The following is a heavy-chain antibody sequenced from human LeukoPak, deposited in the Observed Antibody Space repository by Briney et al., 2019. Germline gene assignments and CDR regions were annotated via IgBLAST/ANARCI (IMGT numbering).Heavy chain of an antibody. J-gene: IGHJ4*02. CDR3: ARHEEEDGYNAKTFHY. CDR2: IYYSGRT. D-gene: IGHD5-24*01. CDR1: GDSISGSNYY. Sequence: SETLSLTCTVSGDSISGSNYYWGWIRQPPGMGLERIGSIYYSGRTYYNPSLKSRVTISVDTSKNQFSLRLSSVTAADTAVYYCARHEEEDGYNAKTFHYWGQGTLVTVSS. V-gene: IGHV4-39*01.